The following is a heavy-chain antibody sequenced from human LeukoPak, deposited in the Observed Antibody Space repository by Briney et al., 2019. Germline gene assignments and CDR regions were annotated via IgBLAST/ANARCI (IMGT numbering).Heavy chain of an antibody. J-gene: IGHJ6*02. CDR3: AREGGTMSLYGMDV. CDR1: GGSISSYY. CDR2: IYYSGST. Sequence: SETLSLTCTVSGGSISSYYWSWTRQPPGKGLEWIGYIYYSGSTNYNPSLKSRVTISVDTSKNQFSLKLSSVTAADTAVYYCAREGGTMSLYGMDVWGQGTTVTVSS. D-gene: IGHD1-26*01. V-gene: IGHV4-59*12.